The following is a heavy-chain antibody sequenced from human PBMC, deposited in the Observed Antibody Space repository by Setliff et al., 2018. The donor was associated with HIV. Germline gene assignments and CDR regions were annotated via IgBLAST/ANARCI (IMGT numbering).Heavy chain of an antibody. V-gene: IGHV4-59*01. D-gene: IGHD1-26*01. Sequence: SETLSLTCSVSGGSISTYYWSWIRQPPGKGLECIGYIYYSGSTNYSPSLMSRVTISVDTSKNQFSLALTSVTAADTAVYYCARGYSGSYYWLDSWGQGTLVTVSS. J-gene: IGHJ5*01. CDR1: GGSISTYY. CDR3: ARGYSGSYYWLDS. CDR2: IYYSGST.